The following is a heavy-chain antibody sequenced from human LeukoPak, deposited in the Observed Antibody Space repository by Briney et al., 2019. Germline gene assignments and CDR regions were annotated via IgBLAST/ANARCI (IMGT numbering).Heavy chain of an antibody. Sequence: GGSLRLSCAASGFTFSSYGMSWVRQGPGKGLEWVSALRRSGGSTFYADSVKGRFTISRDNSKNTLSLQMNSLRAEDTAVYYCASRDGYNLHYFHYWGQGTLVTVSS. D-gene: IGHD5-24*01. J-gene: IGHJ4*02. CDR2: LRRSGGST. CDR3: ASRDGYNLHYFHY. V-gene: IGHV3-23*01. CDR1: GFTFSSYG.